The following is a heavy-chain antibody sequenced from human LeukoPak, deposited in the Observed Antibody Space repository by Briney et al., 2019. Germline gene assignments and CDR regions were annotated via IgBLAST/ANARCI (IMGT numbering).Heavy chain of an antibody. Sequence: GGSLRLSCAASGFTFSNYAMSWVSQAPGKGLEWVSAISGSGGSTYYADSVKGRFTISRDNTNNILYLQMNSLRAEDTAVYYLAKMALTMIVVPYYMDVWGKGTTVTVSS. D-gene: IGHD3-22*01. J-gene: IGHJ6*03. V-gene: IGHV3-23*01. CDR2: ISGSGGST. CDR3: AKMALTMIVVPYYMDV. CDR1: GFTFSNYA.